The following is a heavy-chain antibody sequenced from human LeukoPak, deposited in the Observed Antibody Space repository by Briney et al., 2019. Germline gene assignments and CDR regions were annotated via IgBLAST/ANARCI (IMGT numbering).Heavy chain of an antibody. CDR3: AKALRPVVTPADFDY. J-gene: IGHJ4*02. D-gene: IGHD4-23*01. V-gene: IGHV3-23*01. CDR1: GFTFSAYG. Sequence: GGSLRLSCAASGFTFSAYGMSWFRQAPGRGLEWVSAISGSGGSTYYADSVEGRFTISRDNSKNTLYLQMNSLRAEDTAVYYCAKALRPVVTPADFDYWGQGTLVTVSS. CDR2: ISGSGGST.